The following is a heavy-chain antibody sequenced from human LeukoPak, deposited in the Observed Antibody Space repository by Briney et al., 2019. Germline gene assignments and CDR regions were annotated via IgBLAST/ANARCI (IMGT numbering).Heavy chain of an antibody. CDR3: AKGTGNYYYYGMDV. V-gene: IGHV3-23*01. CDR1: GFTFRSYA. CDR2: ISTYDGNT. J-gene: IGHJ6*02. Sequence: GGSLRLSCAASGFTFRSYAMSWVRQAPGKGLEWVSGISTYDGNTYYADSVKGRFSISRDDSKNTLYLQMHSLRVEDTAVYYCAKGTGNYYYYGMDVWGQGTTVTVSS. D-gene: IGHD1-14*01.